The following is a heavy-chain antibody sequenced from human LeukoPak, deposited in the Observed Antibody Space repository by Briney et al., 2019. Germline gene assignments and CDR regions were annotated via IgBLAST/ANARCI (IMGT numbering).Heavy chain of an antibody. J-gene: IGHJ4*02. CDR3: AKDPGGYYGSGSLGY. D-gene: IGHD3-10*01. V-gene: IGHV3-30*18. CDR2: IAYDGSNK. Sequence: GGSLRLSCAASGFTFSSYAMSWVRQAQGKGLEWVAVIAYDGSNKYYADSVKGRFTISRDNSKNTLYLQMNSLRAEDTAVYYCAKDPGGYYGSGSLGYWGQGTLVTVSS. CDR1: GFTFSSYA.